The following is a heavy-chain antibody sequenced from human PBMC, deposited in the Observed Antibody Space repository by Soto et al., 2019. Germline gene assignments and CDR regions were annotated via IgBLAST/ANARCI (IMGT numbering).Heavy chain of an antibody. D-gene: IGHD3-3*01. CDR2: VDPTDSYT. V-gene: IGHV5-10-1*01. CDR3: ARHTPASLGGYYDFWSGYYHPPYGMDV. J-gene: IGHJ6*02. CDR1: GYSFTSYW. Sequence: PXESLTMSFRGCGYSFTSYWISLVRQMPGKGLESMGSVDPTDSYTNYSPSFQGHVTISADKSISTAYLQWSSLKASDTAMYYCARHTPASLGGYYDFWSGYYHPPYGMDVWGQGTTVTVYS.